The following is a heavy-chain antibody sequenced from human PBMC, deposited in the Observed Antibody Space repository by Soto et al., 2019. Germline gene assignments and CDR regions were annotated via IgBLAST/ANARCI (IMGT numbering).Heavy chain of an antibody. Sequence: SETLSLTCAVSGASIGTSNWWSWVRQSPGKGLEWIGEIHDSGSTKYNPSLKSRVTISLDTSKNQFSLNVSSVTAADTAVYYCARHGITYYYDSSGYYYDYWGQGTLVTVSS. V-gene: IGHV4-4*02. D-gene: IGHD3-22*01. CDR1: GASIGTSNW. CDR3: ARHGITYYYDSSGYYYDY. CDR2: IHDSGST. J-gene: IGHJ4*02.